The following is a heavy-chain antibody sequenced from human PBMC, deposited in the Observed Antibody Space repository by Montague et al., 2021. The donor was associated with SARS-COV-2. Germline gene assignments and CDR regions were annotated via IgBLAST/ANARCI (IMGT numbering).Heavy chain of an antibody. CDR1: GGSISSSSYH. J-gene: IGHJ4*02. CDR2: IYYSGST. Sequence: SETLSLTCTVSGGSISSSSYHWGWVRQPPVKGLAWIGCIYYSGSTYYNPSLKSRVTISVDTSKNQFSLKLSSVTAADTAIYYCARKGSGRSDLAYWGQGTLVTVSS. CDR3: ARKGSGRSDLAY. V-gene: IGHV4-39*07. D-gene: IGHD1-26*01.